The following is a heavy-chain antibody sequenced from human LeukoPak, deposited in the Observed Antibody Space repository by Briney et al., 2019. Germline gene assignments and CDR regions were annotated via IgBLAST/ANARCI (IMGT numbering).Heavy chain of an antibody. CDR3: AKSGYSSSYYFDY. J-gene: IGHJ4*02. Sequence: GGSLRLSCAASGFSLSSYWMHWVRQAPGKGLVWVSRVNSDGSSTNYADSVKGRFTISRDNSKNTLYLQMNSLRAEDTAVYYCAKSGYSSSYYFDYWGQGTLVTVSS. CDR2: VNSDGSST. V-gene: IGHV3-74*01. D-gene: IGHD6-6*01. CDR1: GFSLSSYW.